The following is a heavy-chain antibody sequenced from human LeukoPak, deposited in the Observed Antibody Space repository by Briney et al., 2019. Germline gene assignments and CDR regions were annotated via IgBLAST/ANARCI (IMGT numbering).Heavy chain of an antibody. J-gene: IGHJ4*02. D-gene: IGHD5-18*01. CDR1: GFTFSSYA. Sequence: GGSLRLSCAASGFTFSSYAMSWVRQAPGKGLEWVSAISGSGGSTYYADSVKGRFTISRDNSKNTLYLQMNSLRAEDTAVYYCAKAVGGTKWIQLWLPFDYWGQGTLVTVSS. V-gene: IGHV3-23*01. CDR3: AKAVGGTKWIQLWLPFDY. CDR2: ISGSGGST.